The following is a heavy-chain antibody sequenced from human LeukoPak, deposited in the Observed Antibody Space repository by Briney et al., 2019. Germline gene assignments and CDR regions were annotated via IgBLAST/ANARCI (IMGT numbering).Heavy chain of an antibody. D-gene: IGHD3-16*02. Sequence: ASVKVSCKASGYTFTGYYMHWVRQAPGQGLEWIGRINPNSGGTNYAQKFQGRVTMTRDTPISTAYMELSRLRSHDTAVYSCARSVITFGGVIVNYFDYWGQGTLVTVSS. CDR3: ARSVITFGGVIVNYFDY. V-gene: IGHV1-2*06. CDR1: GYTFTGYY. J-gene: IGHJ4*02. CDR2: INPNSGGT.